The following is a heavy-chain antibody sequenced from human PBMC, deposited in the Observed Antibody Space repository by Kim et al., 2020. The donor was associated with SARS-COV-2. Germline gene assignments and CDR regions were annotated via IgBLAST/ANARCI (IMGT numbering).Heavy chain of an antibody. CDR3: ARGIIAARPGWFDP. V-gene: IGHV4-59*13. CDR2: IYYSGST. D-gene: IGHD6-6*01. J-gene: IGHJ5*02. CDR1: GGSISSYY. Sequence: SETLSLTCTVSGGSISSYYWSWIRQPPGKGLEWIGYIYYSGSTNYNPSLKSRVTISVDTSKNQFSPKLSSVTTADTAVYYCARGIIAARPGWFDPWGQGTLVTVSS.